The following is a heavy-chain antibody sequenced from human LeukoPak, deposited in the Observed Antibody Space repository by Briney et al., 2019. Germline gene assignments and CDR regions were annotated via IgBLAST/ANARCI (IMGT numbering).Heavy chain of an antibody. CDR2: IYYSGST. Sequence: SETLSLTCTVSGDSISSSSYYWGWIRQPPGKGLEWIGSIYYSGSTYYNPSLKSRVTISVDTSKNQFSLQLNSVTPEDTAVYYCARDSHSSGWSYYYYYMDVWGKGTTVTVSS. CDR3: ARDSHSSGWSYYYYYMDV. CDR1: GDSISSSSYY. D-gene: IGHD6-19*01. V-gene: IGHV4-39*02. J-gene: IGHJ6*03.